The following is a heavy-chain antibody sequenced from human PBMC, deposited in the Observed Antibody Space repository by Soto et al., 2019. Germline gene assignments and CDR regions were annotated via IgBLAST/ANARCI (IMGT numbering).Heavy chain of an antibody. V-gene: IGHV1-18*01. J-gene: IGHJ5*02. CDR3: ARATPPPVRGVIQIGFDP. D-gene: IGHD3-10*01. CDR2: ISAYNGNT. Sequence: QVQLVQSGAEVKKPGASVKVSCKASGYTFTSYGISWVRQAPGQGLEWMGWISAYNGNTNYAQKLQGRVTMTTDTXTXTXSMELRSLRSDDTAVYSCARATPPPVRGVIQIGFDPWGQGTLVTVSS. CDR1: GYTFTSYG.